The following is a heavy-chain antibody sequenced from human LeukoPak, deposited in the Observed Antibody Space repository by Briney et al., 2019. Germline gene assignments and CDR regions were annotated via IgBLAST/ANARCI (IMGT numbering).Heavy chain of an antibody. CDR3: ARDGYSSGWYFDY. CDR2: IKQDGSEK. Sequence: WIRQPPGKGLEWVANIKQDGSEKYYVDSVKGRFTISRDNAKNSLYLQMNSLRAEDTAVYYCARDGYSSGWYFDYWGQGTLVTVSS. J-gene: IGHJ4*02. D-gene: IGHD6-19*01. V-gene: IGHV3-7*01.